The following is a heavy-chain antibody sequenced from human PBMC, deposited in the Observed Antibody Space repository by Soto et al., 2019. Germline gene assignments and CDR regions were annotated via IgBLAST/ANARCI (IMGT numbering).Heavy chain of an antibody. V-gene: IGHV3-30-3*01. Sequence: PGGSLRLSCAASGFAVSSYSIHWVRQAPGKGLEWVAAMSFDGSNKYYADSVKGRFTISRDNSKNTLYLQMNSLRAEDTAVYYCARPQLRYFDWLSFDYWGQGTLVTVSS. CDR1: GFAVSSYS. D-gene: IGHD3-9*01. J-gene: IGHJ4*02. CDR2: MSFDGSNK. CDR3: ARPQLRYFDWLSFDY.